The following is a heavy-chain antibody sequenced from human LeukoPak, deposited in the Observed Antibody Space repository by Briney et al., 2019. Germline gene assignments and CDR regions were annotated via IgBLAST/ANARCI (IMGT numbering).Heavy chain of an antibody. CDR2: IYYSGST. CDR1: GGSISNSSSY. CDR3: ARLGGTYDAFDI. D-gene: IGHD1-26*01. V-gene: IGHV4-39*01. Sequence: SETLSLTCTVSGGSISNSSSYWGWIRQPPGKGLEWIGNIYYSGSTYYNPSLKSRVTISVDTSRNQFSLKLSSVTAADTAVYYCARLGGTYDAFDIWGQGTMVTVSS. J-gene: IGHJ3*02.